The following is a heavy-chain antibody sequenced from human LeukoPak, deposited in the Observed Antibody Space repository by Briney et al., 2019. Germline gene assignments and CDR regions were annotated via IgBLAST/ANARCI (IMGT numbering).Heavy chain of an antibody. J-gene: IGHJ4*02. Sequence: GGSLRLSCAASGFTVITNDMTWVRQAPGKGLEWVSVLYSDGNTKYADSVQGRFTISRDNSKNTLYLEMNSLSPDDTAVYYCARGVEPLAANTLAYWGQGTLVAVCS. CDR2: LYSDGNT. CDR1: GFTVITND. V-gene: IGHV3-53*01. D-gene: IGHD1-14*01. CDR3: ARGVEPLAANTLAY.